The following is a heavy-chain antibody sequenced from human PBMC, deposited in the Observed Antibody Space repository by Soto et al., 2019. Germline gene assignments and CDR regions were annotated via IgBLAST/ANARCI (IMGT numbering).Heavy chain of an antibody. CDR3: ARDNDRPQLGGNYYYILDV. V-gene: IGHV1-69*12. D-gene: IGHD1-1*01. CDR1: GGTFRNSA. J-gene: IGHJ6*02. CDR2: IMPIFRTP. Sequence: QVQLEQSGAEVKKPGSSVKVSCKASGGTFRNSAISWVRQAPGQGLEWMGGIMPIFRTPDYAQKFQGRVTITADESTSTAYMELSGLRSDDTAVYSCARDNDRPQLGGNYYYILDVWGQGTTVTVSS.